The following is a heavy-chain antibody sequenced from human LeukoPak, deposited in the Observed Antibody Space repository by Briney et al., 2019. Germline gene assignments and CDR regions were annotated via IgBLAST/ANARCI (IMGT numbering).Heavy chain of an antibody. V-gene: IGHV4-34*01. CDR3: ARYYSSTPPYYFDY. Sequence: PSETLSLTCAVYGGSFSGYYWSWIRQPPGKGLEWIGEINHSGSTNYNPSLKSRVTISVDTSKNQFSLKLSSVTAADMAVYYCARYYSSTPPYYFDYWGQGTLVTVSS. CDR2: INHSGST. D-gene: IGHD6-19*01. CDR1: GGSFSGYY. J-gene: IGHJ4*02.